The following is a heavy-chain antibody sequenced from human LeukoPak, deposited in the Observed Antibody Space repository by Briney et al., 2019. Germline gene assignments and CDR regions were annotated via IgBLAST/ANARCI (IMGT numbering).Heavy chain of an antibody. V-gene: IGHV1-24*01. CDR1: GYSLSELS. D-gene: IGHD1-26*01. J-gene: IGHJ5*01. CDR2: FDPGDDET. Sequence: ASVKVSCKVSGYSLSELSTHWVRQAPGQGLEWMGGFDPGDDETIYAQKFQGRVTMTEDTSTDTAYLELSSLRSEDTAVYFCATEKDLLLDSWGQGTPVSVSS. CDR3: ATEKDLLLDS.